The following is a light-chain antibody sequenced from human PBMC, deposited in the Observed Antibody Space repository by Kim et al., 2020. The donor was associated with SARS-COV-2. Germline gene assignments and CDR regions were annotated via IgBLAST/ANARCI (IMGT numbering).Light chain of an antibody. Sequence: GQRVTSTCSGSTTNIGTNSLSWYQQLPGTAPRLLIYTNNLRPSGVPDRFSGSKSGTSASLAITGLQSADEGDYYCATWDDSLNGPVFGGGTQLTVL. V-gene: IGLV1-44*01. J-gene: IGLJ2*01. CDR3: ATWDDSLNGPV. CDR2: TNN. CDR1: TTNIGTNS.